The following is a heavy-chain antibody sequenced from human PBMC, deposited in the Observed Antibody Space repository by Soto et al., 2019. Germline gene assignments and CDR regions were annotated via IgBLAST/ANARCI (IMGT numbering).Heavy chain of an antibody. D-gene: IGHD6-13*01. CDR3: ARVVQQLVPTFDY. CDR1: GFTFSDYY. V-gene: IGHV3-11*05. J-gene: IGHJ4*02. CDR2: ISSSSSYT. Sequence: GGSLRLSCAASGFTFSDYYMSWIRQAPGKGLEWVSYISSSSSYTNYADSVKGRFTISRDNAKNSLYLQMNSLRAEDTAVYYCARVVQQLVPTFDYWGQGTLVTVSS.